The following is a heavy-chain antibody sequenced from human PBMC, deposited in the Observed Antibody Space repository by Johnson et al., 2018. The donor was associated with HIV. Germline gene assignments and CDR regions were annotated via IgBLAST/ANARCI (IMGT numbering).Heavy chain of an antibody. CDR2: IKQDGSEK. J-gene: IGHJ3*02. D-gene: IGHD1-7*01. Sequence: VQLVESGGGLVQPGGSLRLSCAASGFTFSSYWMSWVRQAPGKGLEWVANIKQDGSEKYYVDSVKGRFTISRDNAKNSLYLQMNSLRAEDTAVYYCAKDRRELPSPFDIWGQGTMVTVSS. V-gene: IGHV3-7*01. CDR1: GFTFSSYW. CDR3: AKDRRELPSPFDI.